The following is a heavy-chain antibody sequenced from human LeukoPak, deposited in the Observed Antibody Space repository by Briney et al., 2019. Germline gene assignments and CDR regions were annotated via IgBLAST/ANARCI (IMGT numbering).Heavy chain of an antibody. V-gene: IGHV4-39*01. CDR2: IYYSGST. J-gene: IGHJ3*02. D-gene: IGHD3-22*01. CDR3: ARHRMYYYDSSGRGVADAFDI. CDR1: GGSISSSSYY. Sequence: SETLSLTCTVSGGSISSSSYYWGWIRQPPGKGLEWIGSIYYSGSTYCNPSLKSRVTISVDTSKNQFSLKLSSVTAADTAVYYCARHRMYYYDSSGRGVADAFDIWGQGTMVTVSS.